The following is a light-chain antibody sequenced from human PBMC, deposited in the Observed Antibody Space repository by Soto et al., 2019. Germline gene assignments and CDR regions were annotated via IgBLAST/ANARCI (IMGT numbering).Light chain of an antibody. Sequence: EIVMTQSPATLSVSPGERATVSCRASQSVGSNLAWYQQKPGQPPRLLIYGASTRASGIPARFTGSGSGTEFTLTISSLRSEDFALYYCQQYNNWPPYTFGQGTNLDI. CDR1: QSVGSN. J-gene: IGKJ2*01. CDR3: QQYNNWPPYT. CDR2: GAS. V-gene: IGKV3D-15*01.